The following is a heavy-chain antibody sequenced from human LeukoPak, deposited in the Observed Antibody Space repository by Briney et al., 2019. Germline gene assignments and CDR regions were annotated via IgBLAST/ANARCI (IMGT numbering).Heavy chain of an antibody. CDR3: ARLESAAAGNRWFDP. J-gene: IGHJ5*02. D-gene: IGHD6-13*01. CDR1: GGSISSSNW. CDR2: IYHSGST. Sequence: SETLSLTCTVSGGSISSSNWWSWVRQPPGKGLEWIGEIYHSGSTNYNPSLKSRVTMSVDTSKNQVSLKLNSVTAADTAVCYCARLESAAAGNRWFDPWGQGILVTVSS. V-gene: IGHV4-4*02.